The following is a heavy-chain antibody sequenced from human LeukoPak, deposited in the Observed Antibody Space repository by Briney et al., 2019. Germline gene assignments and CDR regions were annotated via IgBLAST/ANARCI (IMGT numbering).Heavy chain of an antibody. D-gene: IGHD2-2*02. CDR3: ALYFDTYYFDY. V-gene: IGHV5-51*01. Sequence: GESLKISCKASGYIFTSYWIGWVRQLPGKGLEWMGIIYPGDSDTRYRPSFQGQVTISADKSMNTAYLQWSSLKASDTAMYYCALYFDTYYFDYWGQGTLVTVSS. CDR2: IYPGDSDT. CDR1: GYIFTSYW. J-gene: IGHJ4*02.